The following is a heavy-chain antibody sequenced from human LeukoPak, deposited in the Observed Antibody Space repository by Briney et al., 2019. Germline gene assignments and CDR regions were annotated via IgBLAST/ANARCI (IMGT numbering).Heavy chain of an antibody. Sequence: GGSLRLSCAASGFTFDDYGMSWGRQAPGQGLEWVSGINCNGGSTGYADSVKGRFTISRDNAKNSLYLQMNSLRAEDTALYYCARGTLKAAATDFDYWGQGTLVTVSS. D-gene: IGHD6-13*01. CDR2: INCNGGST. J-gene: IGHJ4*02. CDR3: ARGTLKAAATDFDY. V-gene: IGHV3-20*04. CDR1: GFTFDDYG.